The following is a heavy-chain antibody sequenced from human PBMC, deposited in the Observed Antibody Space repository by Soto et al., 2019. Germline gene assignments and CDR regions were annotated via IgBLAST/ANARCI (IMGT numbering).Heavy chain of an antibody. CDR1: CGSISSSSYY. CDR3: ARTVEVHFWSGLRGYGMDV. V-gene: IGHV4-39*01. D-gene: IGHD3-3*02. J-gene: IGHJ6*02. Sequence: SETLSLTCTFSCGSISSSSYYWGWIRQPPGKGLEWIGSIYYSGSTYYNPSLKSRVTISVDTSKNQFSLKLSSVTAADTAVYYCARTVEVHFWSGLRGYGMDVWGQGTTVTVSS. CDR2: IYYSGST.